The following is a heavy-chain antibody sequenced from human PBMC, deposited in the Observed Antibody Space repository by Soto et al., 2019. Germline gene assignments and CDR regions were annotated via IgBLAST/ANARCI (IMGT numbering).Heavy chain of an antibody. CDR1: GGSLSGYY. V-gene: IGHV4-34*01. J-gene: IGHJ4*02. CDR3: ARGQEGVVATH. D-gene: IGHD2-15*01. CDR2: IKGGGLT. Sequence: QVQLQQWGAGLLKPSETLSLTCVVYGGSLSGYYWSWIRQPPGKGLEWIGEIKGGGLTNYSPSLKSRATISVDTPKNQLALKLQSVTAADTAVYYCARGQEGVVATHWDQGTLVTVSS.